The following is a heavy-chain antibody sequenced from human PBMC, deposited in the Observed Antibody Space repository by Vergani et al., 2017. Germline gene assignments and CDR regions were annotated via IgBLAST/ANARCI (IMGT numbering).Heavy chain of an antibody. J-gene: IGHJ4*02. CDR3: ARDPIAVAGTRRRYYFDY. Sequence: QVQLQESGPGLVKPSGTLSLTCAVSGGSISSSNWWSWVRQPPGKGLEWIGEIYHSGSTNYNPSLKSRVTISVDKSKNQFSLKLSSVTAADTAVYYCARDPIAVAGTRRRYYFDYWGQGTLVTVSS. CDR2: IYHSGST. D-gene: IGHD6-19*01. CDR1: GGSISSSNW. V-gene: IGHV4-4*02.